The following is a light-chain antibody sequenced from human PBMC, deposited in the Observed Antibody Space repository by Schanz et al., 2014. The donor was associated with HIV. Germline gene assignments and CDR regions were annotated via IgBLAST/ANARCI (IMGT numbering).Light chain of an antibody. V-gene: IGLV1-44*01. CDR1: SSNIGSHT. CDR3: QSFGSSLTGPWL. CDR2: SND. Sequence: QSVLTQPPSASGTPGQRVTISCSGSSSNIGSHTVNWYQQLPGTAPKLLMYSNDQRPSGVPDRFSGSKSGTSASLAINGLQSEDEAYYYCQSFGSSLTGPWLFGGGTKLTVL. J-gene: IGLJ2*01.